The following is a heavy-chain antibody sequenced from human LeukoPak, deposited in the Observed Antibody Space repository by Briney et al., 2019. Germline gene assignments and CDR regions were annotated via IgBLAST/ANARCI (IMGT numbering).Heavy chain of an antibody. CDR2: MHHSGYT. V-gene: IGHV4-31*03. CDR1: GGSISSADYY. Sequence: PSETLSLTCSVSGGSISSADYYWTWTRQHPGKGLEWIAYMHHSGYTYYNPSLRSRVNMSVDTSKNQFSLRMSSVTAADTAVYFCATKPNSLYYMDVWGKGTTVTVSS. J-gene: IGHJ6*03. CDR3: ATKPNSLYYMDV. D-gene: IGHD5-24*01.